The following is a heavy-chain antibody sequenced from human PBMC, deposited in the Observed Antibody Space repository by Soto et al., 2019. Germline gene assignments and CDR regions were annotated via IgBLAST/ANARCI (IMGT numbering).Heavy chain of an antibody. V-gene: IGHV3-53*01. CDR3: ARGDYCSGGSCYYLHYGMDV. CDR2: IYSGGST. D-gene: IGHD2-15*01. Sequence: GGSLRLSCAASGFTVSSNYMSWVRQAPGKGLEWVSVIYSGGSTYYAGSVKGRFTISRDNSKNTLYLQMNSLRAEDTAVYYCARGDYCSGGSCYYLHYGMDVWGQGTTVTVS. J-gene: IGHJ6*02. CDR1: GFTVSSNY.